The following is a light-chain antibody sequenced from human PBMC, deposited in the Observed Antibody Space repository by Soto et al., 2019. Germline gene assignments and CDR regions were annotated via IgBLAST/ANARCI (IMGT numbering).Light chain of an antibody. CDR3: QQYNNWRT. V-gene: IGKV3-20*01. Sequence: EIVLTQSPGTLSLSPGERATLSCRATESVSSRYLAWYQQKPDQAPRLLIYGASSRATGIPDRFSGSGSGKEFTLTISRLEPEDFAVYYRQQYNNWRTFGQGTKVDIX. CDR1: ESVSSRY. J-gene: IGKJ1*01. CDR2: GAS.